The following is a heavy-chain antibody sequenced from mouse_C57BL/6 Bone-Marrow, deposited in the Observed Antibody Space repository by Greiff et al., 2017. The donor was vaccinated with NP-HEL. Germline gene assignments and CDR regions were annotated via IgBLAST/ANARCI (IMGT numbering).Heavy chain of an antibody. CDR2: ISSGSSTI. Sequence: EVQLQESGGGLVKPGGSLKLSCAASGFTFSDSGMHWVRQDPEKGLEWVAYISSGSSTIYYADTVKGRFTISRDNAKNTLFLQMTSLRSEDTAMYYCARRYYYGSSFAYWGQGTLVTVSA. CDR3: ARRYYYGSSFAY. CDR1: GFTFSDSG. V-gene: IGHV5-17*01. D-gene: IGHD1-1*01. J-gene: IGHJ3*01.